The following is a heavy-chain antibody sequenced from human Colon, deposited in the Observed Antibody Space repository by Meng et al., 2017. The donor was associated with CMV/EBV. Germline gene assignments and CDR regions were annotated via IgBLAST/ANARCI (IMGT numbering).Heavy chain of an antibody. V-gene: IGHV4-39*01. CDR2: FYYSGST. D-gene: IGHD1-26*01. CDR1: GGAISSSVYS. J-gene: IGHJ4*02. CDR3: ARRGVGATNYQVDY. Sequence: SETLSLTCTVSGGAISSSVYSWDWIRQPPGKGLEWIGSFYYSGSTYYNPSLKSRVTISVDPSKNQFSLNLNSVTAADTAVYYCARRGVGATNYQVDYWGQGTLVTVSS.